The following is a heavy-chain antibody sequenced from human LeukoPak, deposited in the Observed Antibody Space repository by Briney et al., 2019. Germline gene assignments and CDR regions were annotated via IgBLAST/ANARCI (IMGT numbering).Heavy chain of an antibody. CDR3: AKSGYSYGNYYYYMDV. CDR2: ISGSGGST. CDR1: GFTFSSYA. D-gene: IGHD5-18*01. J-gene: IGHJ6*03. Sequence: GGSLRLSCAASGFTFSSYAMSWVRQAPGKGLEWVSAISGSGGSTYYADSVKGRFTISRDNSKNTLYLQMNSLRAEDTAVYYCAKSGYSYGNYYYYMDVWGKGTTVTVPS. V-gene: IGHV3-23*01.